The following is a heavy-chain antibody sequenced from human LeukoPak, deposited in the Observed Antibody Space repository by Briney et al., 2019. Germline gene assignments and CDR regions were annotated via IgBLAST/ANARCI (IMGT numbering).Heavy chain of an antibody. V-gene: IGHV3-66*01. Sequence: GGSLRLSCAASGFTISSDYMSWVRQAPGKGLEWLSVIYSGGSTYYADSVKGRFTISRDNSKNTVYLQMNSLRAEDTAVYYCARGGSAPATRCFDYWGQGTLVTVSS. CDR1: GFTISSDY. D-gene: IGHD2-15*01. CDR2: IYSGGST. CDR3: ARGGSAPATRCFDY. J-gene: IGHJ4*02.